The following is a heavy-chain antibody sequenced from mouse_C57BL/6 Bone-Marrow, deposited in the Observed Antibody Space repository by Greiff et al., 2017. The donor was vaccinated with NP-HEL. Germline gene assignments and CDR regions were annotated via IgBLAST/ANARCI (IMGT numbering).Heavy chain of an antibody. CDR3: AREGYGSSFAY. CDR1: GYTFTSYW. CDR2: IDPSDSYT. V-gene: IGHV1-50*01. Sequence: VQLQQPGAELVKPGASVKLSCKASGYTFTSYWMQWVKQRPGQGLEWIGVIDPSDSYTNYNQKFKGKATLTVDTSSSTAYMQLSSLTSEDSAVYDDAREGYGSSFAYWGQGTLVTVSA. J-gene: IGHJ3*01. D-gene: IGHD1-1*01.